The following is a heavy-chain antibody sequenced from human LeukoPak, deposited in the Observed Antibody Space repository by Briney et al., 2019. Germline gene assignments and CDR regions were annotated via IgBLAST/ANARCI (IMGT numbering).Heavy chain of an antibody. J-gene: IGHJ4*02. D-gene: IGHD5-18*01. CDR3: ARDRGYSYGHPFDY. Sequence: GRSLRLSCAASGFTFSSYGMHWVRQAPGKGLEWVALKWYDGSNKYYADSVKGRFTISRDNSENTLYLQMNSLRAEDTAVYYCARDRGYSYGHPFDYWGQGTLVTVSS. V-gene: IGHV3-33*01. CDR1: GFTFSSYG. CDR2: KWYDGSNK.